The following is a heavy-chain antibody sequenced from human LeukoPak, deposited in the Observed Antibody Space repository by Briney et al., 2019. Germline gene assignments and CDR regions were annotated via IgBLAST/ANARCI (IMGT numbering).Heavy chain of an antibody. CDR1: GFTFDDYA. CDR2: ISWNSGSI. Sequence: PGRSLRLSCAASGFTFDDYAMHWVRQAPGKGLEWVSGISWNSGSIGYADSVKGRFTISRDNAKNSLYLQMNSLRAEDTALYYCAKDSGYGSGRESDVFDYWGQGTLVTVSS. J-gene: IGHJ4*02. CDR3: AKDSGYGSGRESDVFDY. D-gene: IGHD3-10*01. V-gene: IGHV3-9*01.